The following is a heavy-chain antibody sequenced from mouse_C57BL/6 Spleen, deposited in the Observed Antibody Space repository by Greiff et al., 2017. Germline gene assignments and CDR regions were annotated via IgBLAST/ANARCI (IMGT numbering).Heavy chain of an antibody. CDR2: IDPENGDT. Sequence: VQLQQSGAELVRPGASVKLSCAASGFNIKDDYMHWVKQRPEQGLEWIGWIDPENGDTEYASKFQGKATITADTSSNTAYLQLSSLTSEDTAVYYCIYGNYPGYFDYWGQGTTLTVSS. CDR3: IYGNYPGYFDY. J-gene: IGHJ2*01. V-gene: IGHV14-4*01. D-gene: IGHD2-1*01. CDR1: GFNIKDDY.